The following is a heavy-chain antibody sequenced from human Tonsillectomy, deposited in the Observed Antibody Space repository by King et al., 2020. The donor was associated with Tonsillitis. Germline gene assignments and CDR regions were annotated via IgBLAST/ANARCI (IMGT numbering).Heavy chain of an antibody. Sequence: VQLVESGGGLVQPGGSLRLSCAASGFTFSSYWMSWVRQAPGKGLEWVANIKQDGSEAYYVDSVTGRRTISRDNAENSLYLQMNSLRAEDTAVYYCARDSLTATRAFDLWGRGTLVTVSS. J-gene: IGHJ2*01. CDR1: GFTFSSYW. D-gene: IGHD1-14*01. V-gene: IGHV3-7*03. CDR2: IKQDGSEA. CDR3: ARDSLTATRAFDL.